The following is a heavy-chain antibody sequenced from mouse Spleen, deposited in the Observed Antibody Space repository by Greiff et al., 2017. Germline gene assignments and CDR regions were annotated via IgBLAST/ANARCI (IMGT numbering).Heavy chain of an antibody. Sequence: EVQLVESGPELVKPGASVKIPCKASGYTFTDYNMDWVKQSHGKSLEWIGDINPNNGGTIYNQKFKGKATLTVDKSSSTAYMELRSLTSEDTAVYYCARLYYGSSHYFDYWGQGTTLTVSS. CDR1: GYTFTDYN. CDR3: ARLYYGSSHYFDY. D-gene: IGHD1-1*01. J-gene: IGHJ2*01. V-gene: IGHV1-18*01. CDR2: INPNNGGT.